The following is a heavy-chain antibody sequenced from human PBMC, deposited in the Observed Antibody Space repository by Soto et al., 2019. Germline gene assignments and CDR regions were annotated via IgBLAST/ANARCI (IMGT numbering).Heavy chain of an antibody. D-gene: IGHD3-10*01. V-gene: IGHV3-15*01. Sequence: PVGSLRLSCAASGFTFSSAWMSWVRQAPGRGLEWVGRIKANTDGGTTDYAAPVKGRFTISRDDSTTPLYLQMNSLKIAHPAVHYCAGGVHFDYWGQGTLVAVSS. CDR3: AGGVHFDY. CDR2: IKANTDGGTT. J-gene: IGHJ4*02. CDR1: GFTFSSAW.